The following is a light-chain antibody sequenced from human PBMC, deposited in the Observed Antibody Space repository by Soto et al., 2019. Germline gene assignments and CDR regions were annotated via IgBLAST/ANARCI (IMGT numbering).Light chain of an antibody. CDR3: QKYNSAPLT. J-gene: IGKJ4*01. V-gene: IGKV1-27*01. Sequence: DIQMTQSPSSLSASLGDRVTITCRASQGIGIYLAWFQQRPGKVPKLLIYAASTLQSGVPSRFSGSGSGTDSTLTISSLQPEDVATYYCQKYNSAPLTFGGGTRVEIK. CDR1: QGIGIY. CDR2: AAS.